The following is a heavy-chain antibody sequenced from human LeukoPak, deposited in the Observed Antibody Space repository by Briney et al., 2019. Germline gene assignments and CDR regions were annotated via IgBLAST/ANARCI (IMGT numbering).Heavy chain of an antibody. Sequence: GGSLRLSCAASGFTVSSNYMSWVRQAPGKGLECVSVIYSGGSTYYADSVKGRFTISRDNSKNTLYLQMNSLRAEDTAVYYCARVAAWLRFPFDYWGQGTLVTVSS. CDR3: ARVAAWLRFPFDY. CDR1: GFTVSSNY. V-gene: IGHV3-66*01. CDR2: IYSGGST. J-gene: IGHJ4*02. D-gene: IGHD5-12*01.